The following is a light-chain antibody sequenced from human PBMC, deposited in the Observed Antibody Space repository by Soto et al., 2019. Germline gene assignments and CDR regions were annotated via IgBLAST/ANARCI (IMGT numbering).Light chain of an antibody. CDR3: CSYAGSSTFYV. J-gene: IGLJ1*01. Sequence: QSVLTPPASVSGSPGQSITISCTGTSSDVGSYNLVSWYQQHPGKAPKLMIYEGSKRPSGVSNRFSGSKSGNTASLTISGLQAEDDADYYCCSYAGSSTFYVFGTGTKV. CDR2: EGS. CDR1: SSDVGSYNL. V-gene: IGLV2-23*01.